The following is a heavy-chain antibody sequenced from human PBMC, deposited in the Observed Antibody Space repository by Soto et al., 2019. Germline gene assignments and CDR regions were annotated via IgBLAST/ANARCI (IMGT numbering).Heavy chain of an antibody. CDR2: ISSSSSYI. CDR1: GFTFSSYS. D-gene: IGHD2-15*01. Sequence: GGSLRLSCAASGFTFSSYSMNWVRQAPGKGLEWVSSISSSSSYIYYADSVKGRFTISRDNAKNSLYLQMNSLRAEDTAVYYCARVLILDGYTWDYYYSGMDVWGQGTTVTVSS. J-gene: IGHJ6*02. CDR3: ARVLILDGYTWDYYYSGMDV. V-gene: IGHV3-21*01.